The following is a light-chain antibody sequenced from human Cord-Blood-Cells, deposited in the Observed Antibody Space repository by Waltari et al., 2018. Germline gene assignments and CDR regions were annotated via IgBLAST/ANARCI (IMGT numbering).Light chain of an antibody. CDR2: DAS. J-gene: IGKJ2*01. CDR3: QQYNSYSYT. CDR1: QSISSW. V-gene: IGKV1-5*01. Sequence: DIRMTQSPSTLSASVGDRVTITCRASQSISSWLAWYQQKPWKAPKLLIYDASSLESGVPSRFSGSGSGTEFTLTISSLQPDDFATYYCQQYNSYSYTFGQGTKLEIK.